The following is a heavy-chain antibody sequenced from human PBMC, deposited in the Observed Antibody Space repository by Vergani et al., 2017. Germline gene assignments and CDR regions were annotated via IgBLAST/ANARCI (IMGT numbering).Heavy chain of an antibody. Sequence: QLQLQESGPGLVKPSETLSLTCTVSGGSISSSSYYWGWLCQPPGKGLEWIGSIYYIGSTYYNPSLKSRVTISVDTSKNQFSLKLSSVTAADTAVYYCARGFQLELRPTWFDPWGQGTLVTVSS. J-gene: IGHJ5*02. V-gene: IGHV4-39*07. CDR2: IYYIGST. CDR3: ARGFQLELRPTWFDP. D-gene: IGHD1-7*01. CDR1: GGSISSSSYY.